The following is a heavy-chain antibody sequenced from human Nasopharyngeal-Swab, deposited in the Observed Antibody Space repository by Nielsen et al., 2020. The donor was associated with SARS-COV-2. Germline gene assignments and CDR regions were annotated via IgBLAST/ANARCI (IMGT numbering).Heavy chain of an antibody. CDR2: ISSDGSST. V-gene: IGHV3-30*04. Sequence: GESLKISCAASGVTFSTYVMHWVRQAPGKGLEWVTGISSDGSSTHYADSVEGRFTISRDNSKNTLYMQMNSLRGEDTAVYYCARDFGDYTFDYWGQGTLVTVSS. CDR1: GVTFSTYV. J-gene: IGHJ4*02. CDR3: ARDFGDYTFDY. D-gene: IGHD4-17*01.